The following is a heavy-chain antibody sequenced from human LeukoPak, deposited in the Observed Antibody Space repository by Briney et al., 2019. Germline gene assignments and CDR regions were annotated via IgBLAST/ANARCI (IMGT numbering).Heavy chain of an antibody. CDR3: AKCSASYDNDALDM. CDR1: GFTFTSYA. V-gene: IGHV3-23*01. CDR2: IRGGGAGA. D-gene: IGHD3-10*02. Sequence: GGSLRLSCAASGFTFTSYAMNWVRQAPGKGLEWVAVIRGGGAGARYADAAKGRFTISRDNSKNTLYLHMNILRVEDTATYYCAKCSASYDNDALDMWGQGTVVIVSS. J-gene: IGHJ3*02.